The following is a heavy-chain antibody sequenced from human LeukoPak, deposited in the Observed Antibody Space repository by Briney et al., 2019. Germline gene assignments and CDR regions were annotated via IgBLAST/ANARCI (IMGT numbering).Heavy chain of an antibody. CDR1: GFTFSSYG. D-gene: IGHD4-17*01. J-gene: IGHJ4*02. Sequence: GGSLRLSCAASGFTFSSYGMHWVRQAPGKGLEWVAVISYDGSNKYYADSVRGRFTISRDNSKNTLYLQMNSLRAEDTAVYYCAREDGDYGAYYFDYWGQGTLVTVSS. V-gene: IGHV3-30*03. CDR2: ISYDGSNK. CDR3: AREDGDYGAYYFDY.